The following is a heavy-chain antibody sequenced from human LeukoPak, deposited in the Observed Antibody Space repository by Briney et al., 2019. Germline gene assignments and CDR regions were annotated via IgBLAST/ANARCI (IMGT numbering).Heavy chain of an antibody. CDR1: GASISSSSYY. J-gene: IGHJ5*02. CDR3: ARVTLLPNQYNWFDP. V-gene: IGHV4-39*07. CDR2: IYYSGST. D-gene: IGHD1-14*01. Sequence: SETLSLTCTVSGASISSSSYYWGWIRQPPGKGLEWIGSIYYSGSTYYNPSLKSRVTISVDTSKNQFSLKLSSVTAADTAVYYCARVTLLPNQYNWFDPWGQGTLVTVSS.